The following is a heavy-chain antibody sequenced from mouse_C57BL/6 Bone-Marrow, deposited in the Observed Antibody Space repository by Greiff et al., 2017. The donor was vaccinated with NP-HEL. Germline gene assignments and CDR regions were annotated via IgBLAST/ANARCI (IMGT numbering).Heavy chain of an antibody. CDR2: ISNGGGST. J-gene: IGHJ2*01. CDR3: ARRGTTVVEGDYFDY. V-gene: IGHV5-12*01. Sequence: EVMLVESGGGLVQPGGSLKLSCAASGFTFSDYYMYWVRQTPEKRLEWVAYISNGGGSTYYPVTVKGRFTISRDNAKNTLYLQMGRLKSEDTAMYYCARRGTTVVEGDYFDYWGQGTTLTVSS. D-gene: IGHD1-1*01. CDR1: GFTFSDYY.